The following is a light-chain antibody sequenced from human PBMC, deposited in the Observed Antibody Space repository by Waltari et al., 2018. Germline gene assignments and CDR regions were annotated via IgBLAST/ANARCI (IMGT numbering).Light chain of an antibody. CDR2: DVS. CDR1: SSDGGGYNY. CDR3: CSFTSRSTWV. V-gene: IGLV2-14*01. J-gene: IGLJ3*02. Sequence: QSALTQPASVSGSPGQSITISCTGTSSDGGGYNYVSWYQQHPGKVPKLLIFDVSNRPSGVSNLFSGSKSGNTASLTISGLQAEDESDYYCCSFTSRSTWVFGGGTKLTVL.